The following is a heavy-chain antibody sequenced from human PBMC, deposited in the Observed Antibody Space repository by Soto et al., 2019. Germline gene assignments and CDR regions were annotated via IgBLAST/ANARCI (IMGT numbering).Heavy chain of an antibody. CDR2: IYHSGST. CDR3: ARRWGPKFDV. J-gene: IGHJ4*02. V-gene: IGHV4-30-2*02. CDR1: GGSISSGGYS. Sequence: SETLSLTCAVSGGSISSGGYSWSWFRQPPGKGLEWIGYIYHSGSTYYNPSLKSRVTISVDTSKNQFSLKLSSVTAADTAVYYCARRWGPKFDVWGQGTLVTVSS. D-gene: IGHD1-26*01.